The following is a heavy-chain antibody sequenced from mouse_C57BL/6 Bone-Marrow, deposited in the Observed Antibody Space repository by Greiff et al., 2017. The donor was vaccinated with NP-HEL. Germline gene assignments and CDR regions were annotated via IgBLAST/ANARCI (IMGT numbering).Heavy chain of an antibody. CDR2: IYPGSGNT. J-gene: IGHJ3*01. D-gene: IGHD3-2*02. CDR3: ASQLRLRGFAY. CDR1: GYTFTDYY. Sequence: VQLQQSGAELVRPGASVKLSCKASGYTFTDYYINWVKQRPGQGLAWIARIYPGSGNTYYNEKFKGKATLTAEKSSSTAYMQLSSLTSEDSAVYFCASQLRLRGFAYWGQGTLVTVSA. V-gene: IGHV1-76*01.